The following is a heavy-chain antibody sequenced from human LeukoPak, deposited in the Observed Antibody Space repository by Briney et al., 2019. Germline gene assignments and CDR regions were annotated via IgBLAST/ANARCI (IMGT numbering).Heavy chain of an antibody. CDR1: GGTFSSYA. CDR2: IIPIFGTA. J-gene: IGHJ4*02. V-gene: IGHV1-69*13. CDR3: ARARGIAAAGTTYFDY. D-gene: IGHD6-13*01. Sequence: SVKASCKASGGTFSSYAISWVRQAPGQGLEWMGGIIPIFGTANYAQKFQGRVTITADESTSTAYMELSSLRSEDTAVYYCARARGIAAAGTTYFDYWGQGTLVTVSS.